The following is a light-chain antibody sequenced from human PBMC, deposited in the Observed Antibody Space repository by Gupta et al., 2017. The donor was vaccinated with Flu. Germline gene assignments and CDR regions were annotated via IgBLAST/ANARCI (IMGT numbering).Light chain of an antibody. Sequence: PYSLSAAVGDRVTITCRASQSINKYVNWYQHKPGKAPKLLVYAASSLQSGVPSRFSGSGSGTDFTRTISTLQPEDFATYFCQQTYKTAWTFGQGTNVEI. CDR1: QSINKY. CDR2: AAS. V-gene: IGKV1-39*01. CDR3: QQTYKTAWT. J-gene: IGKJ1*01.